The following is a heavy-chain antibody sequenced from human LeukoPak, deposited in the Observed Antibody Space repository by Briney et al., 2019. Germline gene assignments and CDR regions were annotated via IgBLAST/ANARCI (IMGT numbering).Heavy chain of an antibody. CDR2: IYYSGST. Sequence: SETLSLTCTVSGGSISSYYWSWIRQPPGKGLEWIGYIYYSGSTNYNPSLKSRVTISVDTSKNQFSLKLSSVTAADTAVYYCARYGVWDAFDIWGQGTMVTVSS. D-gene: IGHD3-3*01. CDR3: ARYGVWDAFDI. J-gene: IGHJ3*02. CDR1: GGSISSYY. V-gene: IGHV4-59*01.